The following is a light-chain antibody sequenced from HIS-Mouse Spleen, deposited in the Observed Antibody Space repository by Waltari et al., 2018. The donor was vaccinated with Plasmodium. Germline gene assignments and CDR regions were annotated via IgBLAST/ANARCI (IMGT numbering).Light chain of an antibody. Sequence: EIVLTQSPGTLSLSPGERATLPCRASQSVSSSHLAWYQQKPAQAPRLLSYGASSRATGIPDRFSGSGSGTDVTLTISRLEPEDFAVDYCQQYGSSPPYTFGQGTKLEIK. CDR3: QQYGSSPPYT. CDR2: GAS. V-gene: IGKV3-20*01. J-gene: IGKJ2*01. CDR1: QSVSSSH.